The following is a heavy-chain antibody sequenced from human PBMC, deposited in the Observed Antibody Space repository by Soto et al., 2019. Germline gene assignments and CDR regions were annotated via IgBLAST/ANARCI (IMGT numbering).Heavy chain of an antibody. CDR3: AKELGIKVVATIKDY. CDR2: ISYDGSNK. Sequence: QVPLVESGGGVVQPGRSLRLSCAASGFTFSSYGMHWVRQAPGKGLEWVAVISYDGSNKYYADSVKGRFTISRDNSKNTLYLQMNSLRAEDTAVYYCAKELGIKVVATIKDYWGQGTLVTVSS. J-gene: IGHJ4*02. V-gene: IGHV3-30*18. D-gene: IGHD5-12*01. CDR1: GFTFSSYG.